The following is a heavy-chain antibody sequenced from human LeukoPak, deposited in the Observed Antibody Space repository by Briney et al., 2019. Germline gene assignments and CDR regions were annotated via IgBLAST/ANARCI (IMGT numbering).Heavy chain of an antibody. V-gene: IGHV1-69*13. CDR1: GGTFSSYA. D-gene: IGHD3-22*01. Sequence: GASVKVSCKASGGTFSSYAISWVRQAPGQGLEWMGGIIPIFGTANYAQKFQGRVTITADESTSTAYMELSSLRSEVTAVYYCARDYFYDSSGYYFDYWGQGTLVTVSS. CDR3: ARDYFYDSSGYYFDY. CDR2: IIPIFGTA. J-gene: IGHJ4*02.